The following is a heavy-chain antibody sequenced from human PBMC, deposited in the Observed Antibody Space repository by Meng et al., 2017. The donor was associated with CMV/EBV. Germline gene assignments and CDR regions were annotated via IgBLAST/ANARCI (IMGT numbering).Heavy chain of an antibody. J-gene: IGHJ6*02. D-gene: IGHD6-13*01. CDR3: ARDRAAAGSYYYYYGMDV. CDR1: GGTFSSYA. V-gene: IGHV1-69*05. CDR2: IITIFGTA. Sequence: SVKVSCKASGGTFSSYAISWVRQAPGQGLEWMGGIITIFGTANYAQKFQGRVTITTDESTSTAYMELRSLRSDDTAVYYCARDRAAAGSYYYYYGMDVWGQGTTVTVSS.